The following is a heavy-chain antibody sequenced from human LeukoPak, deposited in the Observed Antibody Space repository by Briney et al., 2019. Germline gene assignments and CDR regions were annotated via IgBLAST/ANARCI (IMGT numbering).Heavy chain of an antibody. CDR3: ARPGIAAAGGGYFDY. J-gene: IGHJ4*02. CDR1: GGSISSRSYS. CDR2: IHYSGST. D-gene: IGHD6-13*01. V-gene: IGHV4-39*01. Sequence: SETLSLTCTVSGGSISSRSYSWGWIRQPPGRGLEWIGTIHYSGSTYYNPSLKSRVTISVDTSKNQFSLKLSSVTAADTAVYYCARPGIAAAGGGYFDYWGQGTLVTVSS.